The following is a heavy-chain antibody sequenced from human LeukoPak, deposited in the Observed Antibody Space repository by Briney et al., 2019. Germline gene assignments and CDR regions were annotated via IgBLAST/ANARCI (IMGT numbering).Heavy chain of an antibody. D-gene: IGHD5/OR15-5a*01. CDR2: IALDINER. CDR1: GFIFSRYR. J-gene: IGHJ4*02. CDR3: ARSESTMTTWSMDY. Sequence: RGSLRLSCVVSGFIFSRYRMTWVRQAPGKGLEWVATIALDINERYYVDSVEGRFTISRDNAKNSVYLQMNSLRAEDTAVYYCARSESTMTTWSMDYWGQGTLVTVSS. V-gene: IGHV3-7*01.